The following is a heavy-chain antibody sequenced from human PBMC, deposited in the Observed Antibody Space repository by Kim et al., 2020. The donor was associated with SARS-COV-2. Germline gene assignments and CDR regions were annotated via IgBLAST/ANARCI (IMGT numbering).Heavy chain of an antibody. V-gene: IGHV7-4-1*02. CDR2: INTNTGNP. D-gene: IGHD2-2*01. CDR1: GYTFTSYA. CDR3: AREEYDIVVVPAATDWFDP. J-gene: IGHJ5*02. Sequence: ASVKVSCKASGYTFTSYAMNWVRQAPGQGLEWMGWINTNTGNPTYAQGFTGRFVFSLDTSVSTAYLQISSLKAEDTAVYYCAREEYDIVVVPAATDWFDPWGQGTLVTVSS.